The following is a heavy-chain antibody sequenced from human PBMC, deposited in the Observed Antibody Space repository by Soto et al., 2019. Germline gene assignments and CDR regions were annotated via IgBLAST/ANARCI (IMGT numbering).Heavy chain of an antibody. CDR2: LYDVGGT. Sequence: DVQLVASGGGLIQPGESLRLSCAAFGFTVSGKKYIAWGRQPPGEGLEWGSALYDVGGTKYADSVKGRFTTSSDSSRTIVYLQIHSLRPDDTAVYFCASWHLQEHAYDIWGQGTTVTVSS. V-gene: IGHV3-53*01. CDR3: ASWHLQEHAYDI. CDR1: GFTVSGKKY. J-gene: IGHJ3*02. D-gene: IGHD1-1*01.